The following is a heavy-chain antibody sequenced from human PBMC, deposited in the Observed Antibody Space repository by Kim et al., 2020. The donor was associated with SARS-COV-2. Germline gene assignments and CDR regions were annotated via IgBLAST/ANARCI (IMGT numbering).Heavy chain of an antibody. Sequence: GGSLRLSCAASGFTFSSYGMHWVRQAPGKGLEWVAVISYDGSNKYYAGSVKGRFTISRDNSKNTLYLQMNSLRAEDTAVYYCAKDFSPSWFGELLSSFD. D-gene: IGHD3-10*01. CDR3: AKDFSPSWFGELLSSFD. CDR2: ISYDGSNK. V-gene: IGHV3-30*18. J-gene: IGHJ4*01. CDR1: GFTFSSYG.